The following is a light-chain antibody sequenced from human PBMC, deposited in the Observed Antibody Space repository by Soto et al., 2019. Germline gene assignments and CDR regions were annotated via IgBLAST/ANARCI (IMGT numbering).Light chain of an antibody. V-gene: IGLV3-21*04. CDR3: QVWDSSSDPPVV. J-gene: IGLJ2*01. Sequence: SSELTQPPSVSVAPGKTARITCGGNNIGSKSVHWYQQKPGQAPVLVIYYDSDRPSGIPERFSGSNSGNTATLTISRVEAGDEADYYCQVWDSSSDPPVVFGGGTKLTVL. CDR1: NIGSKS. CDR2: YDS.